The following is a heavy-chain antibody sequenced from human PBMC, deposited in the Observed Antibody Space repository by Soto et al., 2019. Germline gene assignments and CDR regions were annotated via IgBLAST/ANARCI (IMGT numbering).Heavy chain of an antibody. CDR2: ISYSADKT. J-gene: IGHJ3*02. D-gene: IGHD1-7*01. V-gene: IGHV3-23*01. CDR1: GLTFSNYV. CDR3: ARRARTATTNWGAFDI. Sequence: PGGSLRLSCAASGLTFSNYVMNWVRHAPGKGLEWVSTISYSADKTFYADSVKGRFTISRDNSRDTLFLQMNSLRADDAAVYYCARRARTATTNWGAFDIWGQGTMVTVSS.